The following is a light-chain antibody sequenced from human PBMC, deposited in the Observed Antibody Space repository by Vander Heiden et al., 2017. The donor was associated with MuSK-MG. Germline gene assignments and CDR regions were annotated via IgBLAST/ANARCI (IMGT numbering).Light chain of an antibody. Sequence: QSALTQPASVSGSTGQSITIFWTGTSQEFGAYTYVPWYQQHPGKAPKLMIYDVSHRPSGFSNLFSGSKSGNTASLTISVLQAEDEADYFCSSYTSSSTLNYVFGTGTKVTVL. J-gene: IGLJ1*01. V-gene: IGLV2-14*03. CDR1: SQEFGAYTY. CDR3: SSYTSSSTLNYV. CDR2: DVS.